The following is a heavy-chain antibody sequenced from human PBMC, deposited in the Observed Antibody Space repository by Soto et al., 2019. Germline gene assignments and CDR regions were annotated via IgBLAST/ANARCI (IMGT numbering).Heavy chain of an antibody. J-gene: IGHJ6*02. Sequence: EVQLVESGGGLVKPGGSLRLSCAASGFTFSSYSMNWVRQAPGKGLEWVSSISSSSSYIYYADSVKGRFTISRDNAKNSLYLQMNSLRAEDTAVYYCARERNRNYYYYYGMDVWGQGTTVTVSS. V-gene: IGHV3-21*01. CDR3: ARERNRNYYYYYGMDV. CDR2: ISSSSSYI. CDR1: GFTFSSYS.